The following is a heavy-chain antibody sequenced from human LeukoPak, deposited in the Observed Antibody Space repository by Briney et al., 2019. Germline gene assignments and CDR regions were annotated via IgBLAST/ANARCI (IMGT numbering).Heavy chain of an antibody. CDR1: GFTFSNYG. J-gene: IGHJ6*03. CDR3: AKDSGGRYTAQSRYMDV. V-gene: IGHV3-30*18. CDR2: ISYDGSNK. D-gene: IGHD5-18*01. Sequence: PGRSLRLSCAASGFTFSNYGMHWVRQAPGKGLEWVTLISYDGSNKYYADSVKGRFTISRDNSKNTLYLQMNSLRAEDTAVYYCAKDSGGRYTAQSRYMDVWGKGTTVTVSS.